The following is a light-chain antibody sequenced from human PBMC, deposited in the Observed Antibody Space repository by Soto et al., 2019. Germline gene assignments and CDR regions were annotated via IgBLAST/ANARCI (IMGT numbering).Light chain of an antibody. Sequence: DIQMTQSPSSLSASVGDRVTITCRASQDIVNYLAWYQQKPGKVPKLLIYAASTLQSGVPSRFSGSASGTDFTLTISCLQPEDVATYYCQKYNCAPWTFGQGTKVEIK. CDR2: AAS. J-gene: IGKJ1*01. V-gene: IGKV1-27*01. CDR1: QDIVNY. CDR3: QKYNCAPWT.